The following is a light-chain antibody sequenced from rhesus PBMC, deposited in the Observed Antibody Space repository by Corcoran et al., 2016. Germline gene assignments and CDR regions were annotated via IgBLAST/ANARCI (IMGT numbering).Light chain of an antibody. V-gene: IGKV1-25*01. CDR2: DAS. Sequence: DIQMTQSPSSLSASVGDTVTITCQASQGISKYLAWYQQKPGKPPKLLIYDASTLQSGVPSRFSGSGSWTEFTLTIRSLQPEDFATYYCPQHNSYPFTFGPGTKLAIK. CDR1: QGISKY. J-gene: IGKJ3*01. CDR3: PQHNSYPFT.